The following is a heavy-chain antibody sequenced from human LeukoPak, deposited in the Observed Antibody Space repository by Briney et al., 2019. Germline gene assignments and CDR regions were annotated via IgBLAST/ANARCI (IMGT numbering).Heavy chain of an antibody. J-gene: IGHJ4*02. Sequence: GGSLRLSCAASGFTFSSYSMNWVRQAPGKGLEWVSSISSSSSYIYYADSVKGRFTISRGNAKNSLYLQMNSLRAEDTAVYYCARESGEAFDYWGQGTLVTVSS. CDR3: ARESGEAFDY. CDR1: GFTFSSYS. CDR2: ISSSSSYI. D-gene: IGHD7-27*01. V-gene: IGHV3-21*01.